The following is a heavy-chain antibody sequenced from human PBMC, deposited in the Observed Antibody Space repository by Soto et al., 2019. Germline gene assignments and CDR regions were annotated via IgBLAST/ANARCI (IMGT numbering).Heavy chain of an antibody. J-gene: IGHJ6*03. D-gene: IGHD2-2*01. CDR2: IKQDGSEK. Sequence: GGSLRLSCASSGFTFSNAWMNLVRQAPGKGLEWVANIKQDGSEKYYVDSVKGRFTISRDNAKNSLYLQMNSLRAEDTAVYYCARDSCSSTSCYYYYYMDVWGKGTTVTVSS. V-gene: IGHV3-7*01. CDR3: ARDSCSSTSCYYYYYMDV. CDR1: GFTFSNAW.